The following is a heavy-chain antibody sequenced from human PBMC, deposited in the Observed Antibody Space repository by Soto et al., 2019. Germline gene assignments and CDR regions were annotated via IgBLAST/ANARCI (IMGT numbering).Heavy chain of an antibody. CDR2: IIPLFGTP. Sequence: QVQLVQSGAEVRKPGSSLRVSCKSSGATFSTTGISWVRQAPGQGLEWMGGIIPLFGTPKYARKFQGRVSITAVESTNTVYMELNSLRPDDAAVYYCARASPVICGGDPCYRLDSSFDSWGQGSLVIVSS. CDR1: GATFSTTG. D-gene: IGHD2-21*02. J-gene: IGHJ5*01. V-gene: IGHV1-69*01. CDR3: ARASPVICGGDPCYRLDSSFDS.